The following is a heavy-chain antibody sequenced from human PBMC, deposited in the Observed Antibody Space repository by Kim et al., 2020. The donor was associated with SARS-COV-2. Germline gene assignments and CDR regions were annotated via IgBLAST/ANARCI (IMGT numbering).Heavy chain of an antibody. J-gene: IGHJ4*02. CDR3: ARGIYYYGSGSEEGY. CDR2: IYSGGST. D-gene: IGHD3-10*01. Sequence: GGSLRLSCAASGFTVSSNYMSWVRQAPGKGLEWVSVIYSGGSTYYADSVKGRFTISRDNSKNTLYLQMNSLRAEDTAVYYCARGIYYYGSGSEEGYWGQGTLVTVSS. V-gene: IGHV3-53*01. CDR1: GFTVSSNY.